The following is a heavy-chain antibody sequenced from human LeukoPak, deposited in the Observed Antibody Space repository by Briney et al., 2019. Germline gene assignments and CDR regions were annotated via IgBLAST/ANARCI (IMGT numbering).Heavy chain of an antibody. CDR3: ATGGSSWTYFDY. J-gene: IGHJ4*02. CDR1: GYTLTELS. CDR2: FDPEDGET. Sequence: ASVRVSCKVSGYTLTELSTHWVRQAPGKGLEWMGGFDPEDGETIYAQKFQGRVTMTEDTSTDTAYMELSSLRSEDTAVYYCATGGSSWTYFDYWGQGTLVTVSS. V-gene: IGHV1-24*01. D-gene: IGHD6-13*01.